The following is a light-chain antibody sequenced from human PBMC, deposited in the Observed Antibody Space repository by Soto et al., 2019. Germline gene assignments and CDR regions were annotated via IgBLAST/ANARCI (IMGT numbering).Light chain of an antibody. CDR1: QSVSSN. J-gene: IGKJ1*01. Sequence: EIVMRQSPATLSVSPGERATISCRASQSVSSNLAWYQQKPGQAPRLLIYGASTRATGIPARFSGSGSGTEFTLTISSLQSEDFAVYYCEQYSNWPPWTFGLGTKVDIK. V-gene: IGKV3-15*01. CDR2: GAS. CDR3: EQYSNWPPWT.